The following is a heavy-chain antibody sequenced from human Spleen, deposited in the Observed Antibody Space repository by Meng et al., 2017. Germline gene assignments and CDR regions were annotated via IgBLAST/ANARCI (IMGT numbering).Heavy chain of an antibody. D-gene: IGHD4-11*01. CDR2: INHSGST. CDR3: ARGPTTMAHDFDY. Sequence: QVPLPQLGAGLLNPSDALALTCLVLGGSFIDYYWSWIRPPPGKGLELIGEINHSGSTNYNPSLESRATISVDTSQNNLSLKLSSVTAADSAVYYCARGPTTMAHDFDYWGQGTLVTVSS. V-gene: IGHV4-34*01. J-gene: IGHJ4*02. CDR1: GGSFIDYY.